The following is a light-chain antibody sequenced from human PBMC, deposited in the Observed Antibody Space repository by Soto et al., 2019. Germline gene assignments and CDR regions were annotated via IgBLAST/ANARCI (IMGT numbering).Light chain of an antibody. CDR2: EVT. J-gene: IGLJ3*02. CDR1: SSDVGAYKY. CDR3: TSYVGNDIWV. V-gene: IGLV2-8*01. Sequence: QSALTQPPSASGSPGQSVTISCTGTSSDVGAYKYVSWYQQSPGNAPKRMIYEVTKRPSGVPDRFSGSKSGNTASLTVSGLQAEDEADYYCTSYVGNDIWVFGGGTKLTVL.